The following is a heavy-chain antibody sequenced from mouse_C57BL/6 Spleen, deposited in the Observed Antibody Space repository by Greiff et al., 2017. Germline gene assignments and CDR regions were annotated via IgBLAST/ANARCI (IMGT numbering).Heavy chain of an antibody. D-gene: IGHD1-1*01. V-gene: IGHV14-4*01. J-gene: IGHJ3*01. Sequence: EVKLVESGAELVRPGASVKLSCTASGFNIKDDYMHWVKQRPEQGLEWIGWIDPENGDTEYASKFQGKATITADTSSNTAYLQLSSLTSEDSAVYYCTRYYYGSFAYWGQGTLVTVSA. CDR3: TRYYYGSFAY. CDR1: GFNIKDDY. CDR2: IDPENGDT.